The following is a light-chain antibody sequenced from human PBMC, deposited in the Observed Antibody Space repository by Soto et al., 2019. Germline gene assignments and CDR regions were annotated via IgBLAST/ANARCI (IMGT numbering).Light chain of an antibody. CDR3: QQYGTSPRT. CDR2: DIF. Sequence: LTQSAATLSLYPGERATLSCRASQSVGSDLAWYQQKPGQAPRLVIYDIFTRATGVPTRFSGRGSGTDFTLTISRLEPEDFAVYFCQQYGTSPRTFGQGTKVDIK. J-gene: IGKJ1*01. CDR1: QSVGSD. V-gene: IGKV3-20*01.